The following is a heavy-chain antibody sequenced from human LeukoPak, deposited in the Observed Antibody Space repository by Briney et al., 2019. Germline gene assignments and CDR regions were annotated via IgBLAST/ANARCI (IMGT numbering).Heavy chain of an antibody. Sequence: PGGSLRLSCAASGFTFSSYWMSRVRQAPGKGLEWVANIKQDGSQKYYVDSVKGRFTISRDNAKNSLYLQMNSLRAEDTAMYYCTCPSAAGPSWGQGTLVTVSS. CDR2: IKQDGSQK. CDR1: GFTFSSYW. D-gene: IGHD6-13*01. V-gene: IGHV3-7*03. J-gene: IGHJ4*02. CDR3: TCPSAAGPS.